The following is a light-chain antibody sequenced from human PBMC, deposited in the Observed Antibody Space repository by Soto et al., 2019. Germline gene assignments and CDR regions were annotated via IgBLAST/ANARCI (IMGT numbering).Light chain of an antibody. Sequence: QSVLAQPASVSGSPGQSITISCTGTSSVIGLHNYVSWYQQHPGKAPQLLIYEAIHRPSGVSNRFSGSKSGYAASLTISGLQAEDEADYYCSSYSSTGTLYVFGTGTKATVL. J-gene: IGLJ1*01. CDR2: EAI. CDR3: SSYSSTGTLYV. V-gene: IGLV2-14*01. CDR1: SSVIGLHNY.